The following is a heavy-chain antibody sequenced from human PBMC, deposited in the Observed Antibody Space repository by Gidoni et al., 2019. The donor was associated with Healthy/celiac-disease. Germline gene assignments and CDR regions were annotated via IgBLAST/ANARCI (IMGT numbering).Heavy chain of an antibody. V-gene: IGHV3-30-3*01. Sequence: QVQLVASGGGVVQPGRSLRLSCAASGFTFSSYAMHWVRQAPGKGLEWVAVISYDGSNKYYADSVKGRFTISRDNSKNTLYLQMNSLRAEDTAVYYCARDPSDHYYGSGAYYMDVWGKGTTVTVSS. CDR2: ISYDGSNK. CDR1: GFTFSSYA. D-gene: IGHD3-10*01. CDR3: ARDPSDHYYGSGAYYMDV. J-gene: IGHJ6*03.